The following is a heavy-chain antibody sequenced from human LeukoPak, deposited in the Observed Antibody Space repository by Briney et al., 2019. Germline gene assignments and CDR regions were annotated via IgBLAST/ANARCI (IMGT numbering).Heavy chain of an antibody. V-gene: IGHV3-30*02. Sequence: PGGSLRLSCAASGFTFSSYSMNWVRQAPGKGLEWVAFIRSHGINTYYADSVKGRFTISRDNSKNTLYLQMNSLRAEDMAVYYCAKTYYYDSSGSSGYLPRGDFQHWGQGTLVTVSS. CDR3: AKTYYYDSSGSSGYLPRGDFQH. J-gene: IGHJ1*01. CDR2: IRSHGINT. D-gene: IGHD3-22*01. CDR1: GFTFSSYS.